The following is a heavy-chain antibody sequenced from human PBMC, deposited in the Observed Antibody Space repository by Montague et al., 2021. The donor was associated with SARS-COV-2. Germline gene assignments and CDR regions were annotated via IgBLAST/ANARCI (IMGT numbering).Heavy chain of an antibody. V-gene: IGHV4-39*01. CDR2: IYYSGST. J-gene: IGHJ4*02. D-gene: IGHD6-19*01. Sequence: SETLSLTCTVSGWRISSSSYYWDWIRQLPGKGLEWIGSIYYSGSTYYNPSLKSRVTISVDTSKNQFSLKVSSVTAADTAKYYCARCWGQRLQWKCYFDYRGLGTLATVSS. CDR3: ARCWGQRLQWKCYFDY. CDR1: GWRISSSSYY.